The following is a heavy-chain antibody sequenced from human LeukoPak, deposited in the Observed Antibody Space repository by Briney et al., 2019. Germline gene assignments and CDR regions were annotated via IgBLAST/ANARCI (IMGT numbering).Heavy chain of an antibody. Sequence: SETLSLTCTVSGGSIRSGSYYWSWIRQPAGKGLEWIGRIYTSGSTNYNPSLKSRVTISLYTSKNQFSLKLSSVTAADTAVYYCARGGFRGYSYGYYFDYWGQGTLVTVSS. CDR3: ARGGFRGYSYGYYFDY. CDR1: GGSIRSGSYY. CDR2: IYTSGST. J-gene: IGHJ4*02. V-gene: IGHV4-61*02. D-gene: IGHD5-18*01.